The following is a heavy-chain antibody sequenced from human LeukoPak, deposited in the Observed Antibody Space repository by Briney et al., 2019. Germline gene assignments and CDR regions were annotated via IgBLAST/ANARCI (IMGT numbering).Heavy chain of an antibody. CDR2: INHSGST. D-gene: IGHD1-26*01. J-gene: IGHJ3*02. V-gene: IGHV4-34*01. CDR3: ARDWGGGSYYATDAFDI. CDR1: GGSFSGYY. Sequence: SETLSLTCAVYGGSFSGYYWSWIRQPPGKGLEWIGEINHSGSTNYNPSLKSRVTISVDTSKNQFSLKLSSVTAADTAVYYCARDWGGGSYYATDAFDIWGQGTVVTVSS.